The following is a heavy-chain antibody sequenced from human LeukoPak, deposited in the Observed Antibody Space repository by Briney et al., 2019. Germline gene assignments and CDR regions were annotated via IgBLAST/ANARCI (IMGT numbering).Heavy chain of an antibody. D-gene: IGHD3-9*01. CDR1: GGSITGYY. CDR2: IHYTGAT. V-gene: IGHV4-34*01. J-gene: IGHJ4*02. Sequence: SETLSLTCAVYGGSITGYYWSWIRQTPGRGLEWVGEIHYTGATSYNPSLKSRATISTDTSKNQFSLRLSSVTAADTAAYYCARGNILTGYCFDFWGQGALVTVSS. CDR3: ARGNILTGYCFDF.